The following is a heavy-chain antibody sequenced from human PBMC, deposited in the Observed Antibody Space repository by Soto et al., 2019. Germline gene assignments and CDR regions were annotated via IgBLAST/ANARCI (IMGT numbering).Heavy chain of an antibody. V-gene: IGHV4-59*01. CDR3: ARATVAVCDY. J-gene: IGHJ4*02. CDR1: GGSISSYY. CDR2: IYYSGST. D-gene: IGHD6-19*01. Sequence: SETLSLTCTVSGGSISSYYWIWIRQPPGKGLEWIEYIYYSGSTNYNPSLKSRVTISVDTSKNQFSLKLSSVTAADTAVYYCARATVAVCDYRGQGTLVNVS.